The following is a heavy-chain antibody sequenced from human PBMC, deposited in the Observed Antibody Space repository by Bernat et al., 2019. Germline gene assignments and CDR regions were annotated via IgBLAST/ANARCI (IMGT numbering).Heavy chain of an antibody. J-gene: IGHJ3*01. V-gene: IGHV3-23*04. CDR3: ATLPSGELEQTD. Sequence: VQVVESGGGVVQPGRSLRLSCLASGFTFSSYAMSWVRQAPGKGLEWVSAISGSGGSTYYADSVKGRFTISRDNSKNTLYLQMNSLRAEDTAVYYCATLPSGELEQTDWGQGTMVTVSS. D-gene: IGHD1/OR15-1a*01. CDR2: ISGSGGST. CDR1: GFTFSSYA.